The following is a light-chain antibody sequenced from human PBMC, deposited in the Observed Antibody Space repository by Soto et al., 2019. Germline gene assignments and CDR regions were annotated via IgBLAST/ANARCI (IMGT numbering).Light chain of an antibody. CDR2: AAS. J-gene: IGKJ1*01. CDR3: QQYNNWPA. V-gene: IGKV3-20*01. Sequence: EIVLTQSPGTLSLSPGERATLSCRASQSVSSNYLGWYQQKPGQAPRLLIYAASSRATGIPDRFSGSGSGTEFTLTISSLQSEDFAVYYCQQYNNWPAFGQGTKVDIK. CDR1: QSVSSNY.